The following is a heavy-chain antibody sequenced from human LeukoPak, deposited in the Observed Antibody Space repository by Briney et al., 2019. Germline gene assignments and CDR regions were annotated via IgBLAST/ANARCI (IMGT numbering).Heavy chain of an antibody. J-gene: IGHJ4*02. CDR3: ARDYYGSGSYYGPLGY. D-gene: IGHD3-10*01. CDR2: IIPIFGTA. V-gene: IGHV1-69*13. Sequence: SVKVSCTASGGTFSSYAISWVRQAPGQGLEWMGGIIPIFGTANYAQKFQGRVTITADESTSTAYMELSGLRSEDTAVYYCARDYYGSGSYYGPLGYWGQGTLVTVSS. CDR1: GGTFSSYA.